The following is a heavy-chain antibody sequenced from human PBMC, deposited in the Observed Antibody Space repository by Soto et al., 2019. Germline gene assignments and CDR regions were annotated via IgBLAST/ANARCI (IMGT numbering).Heavy chain of an antibody. CDR2: INPNSGGT. D-gene: IGHD3-3*01. Sequence: ASVKVSCKASGYTFTGYYMHWVRQAPGQGLEWMGWINPNSGGTNYAQKFQGWVTMTRDTSISTAYMELSRLRSDDTAVYYCAREEVPGITIFGVVYKHHYYGMDVWGQGTTVSACS. J-gene: IGHJ6*02. CDR1: GYTFTGYY. V-gene: IGHV1-2*04. CDR3: AREEVPGITIFGVVYKHHYYGMDV.